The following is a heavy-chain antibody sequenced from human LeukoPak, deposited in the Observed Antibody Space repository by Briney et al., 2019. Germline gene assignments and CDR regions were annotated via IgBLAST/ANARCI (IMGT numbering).Heavy chain of an antibody. CDR3: AKSGRRGYSYGYRFKYYFES. Sequence: GGSLRLSCAAPGFTFSSYSIHWVRQAPGKGLEWVAVISYDGSNKYYADSVKGRFTISRDNSKNTLYLEMNSLRTEDTAVYYCAKSGRRGYSYGYRFKYYFESWGQGTLVTVSS. J-gene: IGHJ4*02. V-gene: IGHV3-30*18. D-gene: IGHD5-18*01. CDR2: ISYDGSNK. CDR1: GFTFSSYS.